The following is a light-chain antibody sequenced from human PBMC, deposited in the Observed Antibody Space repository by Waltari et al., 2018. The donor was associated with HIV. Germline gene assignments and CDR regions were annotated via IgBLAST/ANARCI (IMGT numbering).Light chain of an antibody. Sequence: IVLTQSQGTLSLFPGERATLSCRASQSISSTYLAWYQQKPGQPPRLLIFDASTRATGIPDRFSASGSETDFTLTISRLEPEDFAVYYCQQYRSSPRTFGQGTKVEIK. CDR3: QQYRSSPRT. V-gene: IGKV3-20*01. J-gene: IGKJ1*01. CDR2: DAS. CDR1: QSISSTY.